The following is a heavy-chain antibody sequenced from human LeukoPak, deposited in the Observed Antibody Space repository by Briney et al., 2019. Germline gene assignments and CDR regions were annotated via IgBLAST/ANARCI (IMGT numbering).Heavy chain of an antibody. CDR2: IYSGGST. CDR3: ARRVPGAYAFDI. CDR1: GFTFSSNY. J-gene: IGHJ3*02. Sequence: GGSLRLSCAASGFTFSSNYMSWVRQAPGKGLEWVSVIYSGGSTYYADSVRGRFTISRDNSKNTLYLQMNSLRAEDTAVYYCARRVPGAYAFDIWGQGTMVTVSS. V-gene: IGHV3-53*01. D-gene: IGHD3-10*01.